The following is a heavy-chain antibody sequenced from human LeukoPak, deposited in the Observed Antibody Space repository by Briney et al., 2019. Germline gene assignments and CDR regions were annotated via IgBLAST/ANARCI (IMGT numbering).Heavy chain of an antibody. CDR2: IKKDGSEK. J-gene: IGHJ4*02. CDR1: GFTFSSYW. V-gene: IGHV3-7*03. CDR3: ARGQTTMTN. Sequence: PGGSLRLSCAASGFTFSSYWMSWVRQAPGKGLEWVANIKKDGSEKYYVASVKGRFTIFRDNAKNSLYLQMNSLRAEDTAVYFCARGQTTMTNWGQGTLVTVSS. D-gene: IGHD4-17*01.